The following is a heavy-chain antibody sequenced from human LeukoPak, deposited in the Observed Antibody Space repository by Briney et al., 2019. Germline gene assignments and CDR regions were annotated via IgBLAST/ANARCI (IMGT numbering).Heavy chain of an antibody. CDR2: IYYSGST. D-gene: IGHD3-22*01. V-gene: IGHV4-31*03. CDR1: GGSISSGGYY. J-gene: IGHJ4*02. Sequence: PSQTLSLTCTVSGGSISSGGYYWSWIRQHPGKGLEWIGYIYYSGSTYYNPSLKSRVTISVDTSKNQFSLKLSSVTAADTAVYYCARAGSFDYYDSSGYLDYWGQGTLVTVSS. CDR3: ARAGSFDYYDSSGYLDY.